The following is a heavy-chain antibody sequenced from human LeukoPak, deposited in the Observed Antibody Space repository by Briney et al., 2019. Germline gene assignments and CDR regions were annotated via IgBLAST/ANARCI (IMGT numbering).Heavy chain of an antibody. J-gene: IGHJ4*02. D-gene: IGHD6-6*01. CDR2: ISGSGGST. CDR3: PKDLSWAARPRGVDY. V-gene: IGHV3-23*01. CDR1: GFTFSSYA. Sequence: GGSLRLSCAASGFTFSSYAMSWVRQAPGKGLEWVSAISGSGGSTYYAVSVKGRFTISRDNSKNKLYLQMNSLRAEDTDVYYCPKDLSWAARPRGVDYWGQGTLVTVSS.